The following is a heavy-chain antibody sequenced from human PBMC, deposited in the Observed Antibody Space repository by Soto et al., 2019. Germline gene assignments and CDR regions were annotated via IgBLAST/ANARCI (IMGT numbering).Heavy chain of an antibody. J-gene: IGHJ4*02. V-gene: IGHV5-51*01. D-gene: IGHD6-13*01. CDR2: LYPGDSDT. CDR1: GYSFTSYW. CDR3: ARSRSTYSSSWVFDY. Sequence: GESLKISCKGSGYSFTSYWIGWVRQVPGKGLEWMGILYPGDSDTTYSPSFQGQVTISADKSINTAYLQWSSLKASDTAVFYCARSRSTYSSSWVFDYWGQGTLVTVSS.